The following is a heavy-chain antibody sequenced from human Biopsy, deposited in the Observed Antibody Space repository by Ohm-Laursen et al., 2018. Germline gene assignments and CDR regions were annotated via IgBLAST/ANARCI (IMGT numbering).Heavy chain of an antibody. J-gene: IGHJ4*02. Sequence: GSSVKVSCKASGYKFTSYGMSWVRQAPGQGFGWMGRISGYNGNTNYAQKFQGRITMTIDAATSTGYMDLRSLKSDDTAVYYCARIAAAGWDDYWGQGTLVTVSS. D-gene: IGHD6-25*01. CDR2: ISGYNGNT. CDR1: GYKFTSYG. V-gene: IGHV1-18*01. CDR3: ARIAAAGWDDY.